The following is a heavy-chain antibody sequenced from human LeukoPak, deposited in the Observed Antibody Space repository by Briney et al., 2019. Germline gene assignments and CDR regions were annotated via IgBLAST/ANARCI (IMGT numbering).Heavy chain of an antibody. D-gene: IGHD2-2*01. CDR2: IYTSGST. CDR3: ARDRCNSTTCASRGAFDI. CDR1: GGSISSYY. J-gene: IGHJ3*02. Sequence: SETLSLTCTVSGGSISSYYWSWIRQPPGKGLEWIGRIYTSGSTNYNPSLTSRVTMSVDTSKNQFSLKLTSVTAADTAVYYCARDRCNSTTCASRGAFDIWGQGTMVTVS. V-gene: IGHV4-4*07.